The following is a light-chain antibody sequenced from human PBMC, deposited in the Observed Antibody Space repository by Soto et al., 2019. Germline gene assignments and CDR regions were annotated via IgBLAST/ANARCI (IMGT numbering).Light chain of an antibody. V-gene: IGKV3-20*01. Sequence: IVLTHSPGTLSLSPWERATLSCRASQSVSSSYLAWYQQKPGQAPRLLIYGASSRATGIPDRFSGSGSGTDFTLTISRLEPEDFAVYYCQQYGSSPGKFGQGTKVDIK. CDR3: QQYGSSPGK. J-gene: IGKJ1*01. CDR1: QSVSSSY. CDR2: GAS.